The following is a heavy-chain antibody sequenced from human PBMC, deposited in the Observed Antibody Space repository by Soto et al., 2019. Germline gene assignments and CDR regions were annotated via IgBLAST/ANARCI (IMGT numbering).Heavy chain of an antibody. D-gene: IGHD3-3*01. CDR2: ISYDGSNK. CDR1: GFTFSSNA. CDR3: ARDHYDFWSGYWNWFDP. V-gene: IGHV3-30-3*01. J-gene: IGHJ5*02. Sequence: QVQLVESGGGVVQPGRSLRLSCAASGFTFSSNAMHWVRQAPGKGLEWVAVISYDGSNKYYADSVKGRFTISRDNSKNTLYLQMNSLRAEDTSVYYCARDHYDFWSGYWNWFDPWGQGTLVTVSS.